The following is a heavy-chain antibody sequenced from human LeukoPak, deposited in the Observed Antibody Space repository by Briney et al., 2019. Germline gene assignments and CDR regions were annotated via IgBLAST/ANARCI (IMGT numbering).Heavy chain of an antibody. D-gene: IGHD5/OR15-5a*01. CDR3: ARALYDSAVYFDY. V-gene: IGHV1-2*04. Sequence: GASVEVSCKASGYTFTGYYMHWVRQAPGQGLGWMGWINPNSGGTNYAQKFQGWVTMTRDTSISTAYMELSRLRSDDTAVYYCARALYDSAVYFDYWGQGTLVTVSS. CDR2: INPNSGGT. J-gene: IGHJ4*02. CDR1: GYTFTGYY.